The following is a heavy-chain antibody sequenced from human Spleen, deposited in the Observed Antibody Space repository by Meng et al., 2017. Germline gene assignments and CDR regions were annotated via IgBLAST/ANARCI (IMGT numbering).Heavy chain of an antibody. J-gene: IGHJ4*02. CDR2: ISYSGTT. CDR3: ARRGSGCFDY. CDR1: GGSISYNSYY. V-gene: IGHV4-39*07. D-gene: IGHD3-10*01. Sequence: SETLSLTCTVSGGSISYNSYYWAWIRQPPGKGLEWIGSISYSGTTYYNPSLRSRVTISVDTSKNHFSLRLSSVTAADTAVYHCARRGSGCFDYWGQGTLVTVSS.